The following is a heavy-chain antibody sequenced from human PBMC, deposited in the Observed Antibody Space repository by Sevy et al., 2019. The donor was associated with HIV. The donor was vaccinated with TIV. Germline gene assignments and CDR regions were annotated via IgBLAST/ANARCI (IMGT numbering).Heavy chain of an antibody. CDR3: AREVSSGYYFYYMDV. CDR2: IYHSGSP. J-gene: IGHJ6*03. D-gene: IGHD1-26*01. CDR1: GGSISGYY. V-gene: IGHV4-59*01. Sequence: SVTLSLTCTVSGGSISGYYWSWIRQPPGKGLEWIAYIYHSGSPNYNPSLRSRVTIAVDTSKNQFSLRLSSVTAADTAVYFCAREVSSGYYFYYMDVWGKGTAVTVSS.